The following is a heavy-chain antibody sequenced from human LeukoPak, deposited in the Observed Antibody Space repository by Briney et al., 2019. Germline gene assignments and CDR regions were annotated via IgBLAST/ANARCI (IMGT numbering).Heavy chain of an antibody. CDR2: ISSSSSYI. CDR3: ARDGYSSGWYEPLDAFDI. J-gene: IGHJ3*02. Sequence: GGSLRLSCKASGFTFSNYAMSWVRQAPGKGLEWVSSISSSSSYIYYADSVKGRFTISRDNAKNSLYLQMNSLRAEDTAVYYCARDGYSSGWYEPLDAFDIWGQGTMVTVSS. D-gene: IGHD6-19*01. CDR1: GFTFSNYA. V-gene: IGHV3-21*01.